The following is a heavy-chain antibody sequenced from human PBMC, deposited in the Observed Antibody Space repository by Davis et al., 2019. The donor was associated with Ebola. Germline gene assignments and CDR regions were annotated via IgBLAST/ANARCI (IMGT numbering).Heavy chain of an antibody. CDR2: FGTVGDT. CDR3: VKDSSNIWFDI. D-gene: IGHD2/OR15-2a*01. CDR1: GFTFSSYS. J-gene: IGHJ3*02. Sequence: GESLKISCAASGFTFSSYSMNWVRQAPGKGLEWVPTFGTVGDTYYADSVKGRFAMSRDNSRDTLYLQMNSLRVEDSAIYYCVKDSSNIWFDIWGQGTLVTVSS. V-gene: IGHV3-23*01.